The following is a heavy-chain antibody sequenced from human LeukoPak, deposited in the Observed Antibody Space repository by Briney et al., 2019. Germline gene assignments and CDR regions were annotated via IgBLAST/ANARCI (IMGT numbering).Heavy chain of an antibody. CDR2: ISETGAST. CDR3: ARDSSGYQ. Sequence: GGSLRLSCAASGITFSTYAMTRVRQAPGKGLEWVSRISETGASTYYTDSVKGRFTISRDNSKNTLYLQMNSLRAEDTAVYYCARDSSGYQWGQGTLVTVSS. D-gene: IGHD3-22*01. V-gene: IGHV3-23*01. J-gene: IGHJ4*02. CDR1: GITFSTYA.